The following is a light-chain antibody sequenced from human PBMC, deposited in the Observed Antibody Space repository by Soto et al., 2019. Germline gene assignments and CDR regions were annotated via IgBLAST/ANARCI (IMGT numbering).Light chain of an antibody. CDR3: QSYNGYGR. V-gene: IGKV1-5*03. CDR1: KSISSW. Sequence: DIQMTQSPSTLSASVGDRVTITCRASKSISSWLAWYQQKPGKAPKLLIHKASSLQSGVPSRFSGSGYGTEFTLTISSLEPDEFTTYYCQSYNGYGRFGQGTKVE. J-gene: IGKJ1*01. CDR2: KAS.